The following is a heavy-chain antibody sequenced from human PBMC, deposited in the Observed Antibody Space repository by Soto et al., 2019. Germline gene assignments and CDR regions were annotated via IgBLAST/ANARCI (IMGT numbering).Heavy chain of an antibody. D-gene: IGHD2-15*01. CDR3: ARVAAYCSGGTCPHYFDY. CDR2: ISVYNGNT. J-gene: IGHJ4*02. CDR1: GYSLTNHG. V-gene: IGHV1-18*01. Sequence: ASVQVSCKASGYSLTNHGISWVRQAPGQGPEWMGWISVYNGNTNYAQKFQGRVSMTADTSTNTAHMELRSLISDDTAVYYCARVAAYCSGGTCPHYFDYWGQGTLVTVSS.